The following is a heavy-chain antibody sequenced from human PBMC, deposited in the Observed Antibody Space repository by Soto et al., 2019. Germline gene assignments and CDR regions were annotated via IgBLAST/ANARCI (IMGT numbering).Heavy chain of an antibody. Sequence: GGSLRLSCAASGFTFHNYAMSWVRQAPGKGLEWVSSINGPGDDTYYADSVKGRFTISRDNSKNTLYLQMNSLRAEDTALYYCARKEEDDHVWGKSPLDWGQGTLVTAPQ. CDR1: GFTFHNYA. CDR3: ARKEEDDHVWGKSPLD. CDR2: INGPGDDT. J-gene: IGHJ4*03. D-gene: IGHD3-16*01. V-gene: IGHV3-23*01.